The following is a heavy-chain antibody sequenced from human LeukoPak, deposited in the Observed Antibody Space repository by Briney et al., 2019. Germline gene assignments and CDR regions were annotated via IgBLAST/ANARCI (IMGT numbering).Heavy chain of an antibody. Sequence: GGSLRLSCSASGFAFSDYDMNWIRQTPGKGLEWLSYIRYDGSTIYDADSVRGRFTISRDNSKNSLYLQMSSLRVEDTAVYYCAREGRGYYGDFDYWGHGTLVTVSS. D-gene: IGHD3-3*01. CDR3: AREGRGYYGDFDY. CDR2: IRYDGSTI. CDR1: GFAFSDYD. J-gene: IGHJ4*01. V-gene: IGHV3-11*01.